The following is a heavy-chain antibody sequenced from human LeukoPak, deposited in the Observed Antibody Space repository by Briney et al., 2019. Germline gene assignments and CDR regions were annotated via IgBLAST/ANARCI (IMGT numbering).Heavy chain of an antibody. Sequence: ASVKVSCKASGYTFTNYYIHWVRQAPGQGLEWMGGIIPIFGTANYAQKFQGRVTITADESTSTAYMELSSLRSEDTAVYYCARNSGAAADSPLDYWGQGTLVTVSS. D-gene: IGHD6-13*01. CDR2: IIPIFGTA. CDR1: GYTFTNYY. V-gene: IGHV1-69*13. J-gene: IGHJ4*02. CDR3: ARNSGAAADSPLDY.